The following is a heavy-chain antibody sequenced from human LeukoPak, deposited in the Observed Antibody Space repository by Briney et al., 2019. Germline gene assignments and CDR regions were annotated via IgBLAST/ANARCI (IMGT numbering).Heavy chain of an antibody. D-gene: IGHD6-19*01. Sequence: SETLSLTCTVSGGSISSSSYYWGWIRQPPGKGLEWIGSIYYSGSAYYNPSLKSRVTISVDTSKNQFSLKLSSVTAADTAVYYCARAQAVAGTTFDYWGQGTLVTVSS. CDR3: ARAQAVAGTTFDY. CDR1: GGSISSSSYY. CDR2: IYYSGSA. J-gene: IGHJ4*02. V-gene: IGHV4-39*01.